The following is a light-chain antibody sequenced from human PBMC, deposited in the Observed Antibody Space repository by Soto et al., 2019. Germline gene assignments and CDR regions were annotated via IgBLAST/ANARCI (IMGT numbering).Light chain of an antibody. CDR1: QSVSSN. CDR2: AAS. Sequence: EIVMTQSPATLSVSPGERATLSCRASQSVSSNLAWYQQKPGQAPRLLIYAASSRATGIPDRFSGSGSGTDFTLTISRLEPEDFAVYYCQQCGSSPNTFGQGTRLEIK. CDR3: QQCGSSPNT. J-gene: IGKJ5*01. V-gene: IGKV3-20*01.